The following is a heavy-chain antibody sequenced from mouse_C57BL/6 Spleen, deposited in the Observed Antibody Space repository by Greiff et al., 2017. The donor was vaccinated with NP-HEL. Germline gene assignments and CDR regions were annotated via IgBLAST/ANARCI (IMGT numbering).Heavy chain of an antibody. D-gene: IGHD1-1*01. V-gene: IGHV5-9-1*02. J-gene: IGHJ2*01. Sequence: EVKLVESGEGLVKPGGSLKLSCAASGFTFSSYAMSWVRQTPEKRLEWVAYISSGGDYIYYADTVKGRFTISRDNARNTLYLQMSSLKSAATAIYYCTRGRTTPVVVPFDYWGQGTTLTVSS. CDR3: TRGRTTPVVVPFDY. CDR1: GFTFSSYA. CDR2: ISSGGDYI.